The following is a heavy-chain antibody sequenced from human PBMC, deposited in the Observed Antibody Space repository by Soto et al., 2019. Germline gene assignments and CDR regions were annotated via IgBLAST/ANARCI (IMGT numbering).Heavy chain of an antibody. D-gene: IGHD1-26*01. CDR3: AVNGAHYDYYYYMDV. J-gene: IGHJ6*03. CDR2: IYYSGST. Sequence: QVQLQESGPGLVKPSQTLSLTCTVSGGSISSGGYSWSWIRQHPGKGLEWIGYIYYSGSTYYNPSLKSRVTISVDTSKNQFSLKLSSVTAADTAVYYCAVNGAHYDYYYYMDVWGKGTTVTVSS. V-gene: IGHV4-31*03. CDR1: GGSISSGGYS.